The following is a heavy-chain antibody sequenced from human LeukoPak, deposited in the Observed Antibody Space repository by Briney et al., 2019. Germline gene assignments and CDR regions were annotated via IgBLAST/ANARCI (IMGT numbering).Heavy chain of an antibody. CDR2: ISSSSSYI. CDR1: GFTFSSYS. D-gene: IGHD6-19*01. J-gene: IGHJ4*02. V-gene: IGHV3-21*01. Sequence: PGGSLRLSCAASGFTFSSYSMNWVRQAPGKGLESVSSISSSSSYIYYADSVKGRFTISRDNAKNSLYLQMNSLRAEDTAVYYCASPGAVAGILVDYWGQGTLVTVSS. CDR3: ASPGAVAGILVDY.